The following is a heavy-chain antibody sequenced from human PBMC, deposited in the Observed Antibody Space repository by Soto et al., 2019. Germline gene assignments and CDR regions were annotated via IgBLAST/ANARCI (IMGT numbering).Heavy chain of an antibody. D-gene: IGHD4-17*01. CDR1: GGSISSYY. J-gene: IGHJ4*02. Sequence: PSETLSLTCTVSGGSISSYYWSWIRQPPGKGLEWIGYIYYSGSTNYNPSLKSRVTISVDTSKNQYSLKLSSVTAADTAVYYCARHPLYDYGDYSSPAYYFDYWGQGTLVTVSS. CDR2: IYYSGST. CDR3: ARHPLYDYGDYSSPAYYFDY. V-gene: IGHV4-59*08.